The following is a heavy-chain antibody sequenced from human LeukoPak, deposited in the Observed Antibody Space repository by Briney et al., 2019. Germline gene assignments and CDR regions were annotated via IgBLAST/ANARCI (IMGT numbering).Heavy chain of an antibody. CDR3: AKDISYYYDSSGDY. V-gene: IGHV3-23*01. Sequence: GGSLRLSCAASGFTFSSYAMSWVRQAPGKGLKWVSAISGSGGSTYYADSVKGRFTISRDNSKNTLYLQMNSLRAEGTAVYYCAKDISYYYDSSGDYWGQGTLVTVSS. D-gene: IGHD3-22*01. J-gene: IGHJ4*02. CDR1: GFTFSSYA. CDR2: ISGSGGST.